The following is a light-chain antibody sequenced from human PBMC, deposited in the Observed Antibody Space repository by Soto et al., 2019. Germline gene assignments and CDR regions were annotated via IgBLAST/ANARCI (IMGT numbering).Light chain of an antibody. V-gene: IGKV3-15*01. CDR2: DAS. CDR1: RTVGST. Sequence: EIVMTQSPATLSVSPGERITLSCRASRTVGSTLAWYQQKPGQAPRLLISDASTRASGIPARFSGSGSGTELTLTISSLQSEDFAVYYCQQYSNWKAFGQGTKLEIK. CDR3: QQYSNWKA. J-gene: IGKJ2*01.